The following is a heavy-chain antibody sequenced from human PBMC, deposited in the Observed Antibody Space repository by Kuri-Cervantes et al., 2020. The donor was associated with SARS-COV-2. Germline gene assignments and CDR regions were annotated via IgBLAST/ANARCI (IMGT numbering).Heavy chain of an antibody. V-gene: IGHV3-64*01. CDR3: ARSIIAVVGFGGRDY. Sequence: GGSLRLSCAASGFTFSSYAMHWVRQAPWKGLEYVSAISSNGGSTYYANSVKGRFTISRDNSKNTLYLQMNSLRAEDTAVYYCARSIIAVVGFGGRDYWGQGTLVTVSS. J-gene: IGHJ4*02. CDR1: GFTFSSYA. D-gene: IGHD6-19*01. CDR2: ISSNGGST.